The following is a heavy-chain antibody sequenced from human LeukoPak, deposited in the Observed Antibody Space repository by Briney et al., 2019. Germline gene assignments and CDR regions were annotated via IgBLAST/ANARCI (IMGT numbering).Heavy chain of an antibody. V-gene: IGHV3-23*01. Sequence: GGSLRLSCAASGFTFSSYAMSWVRQAPGKGLGWVSAISGSGGSTYYADSVKGRFTISRDNSKNTLYLQMNSLRAEDTAVYYCARVSDQLVLGPFDYWGQGTLVTVSS. CDR3: ARVSDQLVLGPFDY. CDR1: GFTFSSYA. D-gene: IGHD2-2*01. J-gene: IGHJ4*02. CDR2: ISGSGGST.